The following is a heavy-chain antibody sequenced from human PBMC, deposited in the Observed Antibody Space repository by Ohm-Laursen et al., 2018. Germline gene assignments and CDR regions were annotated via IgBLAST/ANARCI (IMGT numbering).Heavy chain of an antibody. Sequence: TLSLTCTVSGASISSGGFYWSWIRQHPGRGLEWIGYIDYSGSTYYNPSLKSLVTISVDTSKNPFSLKLSSVTAADTAVYYCARVTGSYLAPVAFDIWGQGAMVTVSS. V-gene: IGHV4-31*01. CDR3: ARVTGSYLAPVAFDI. CDR1: GASISSGGFY. D-gene: IGHD1-26*01. J-gene: IGHJ3*02. CDR2: IDYSGST.